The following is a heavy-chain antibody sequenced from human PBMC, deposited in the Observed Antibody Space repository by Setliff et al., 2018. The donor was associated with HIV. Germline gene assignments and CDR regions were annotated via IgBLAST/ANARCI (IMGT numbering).Heavy chain of an antibody. CDR3: ARGVAAAGL. V-gene: IGHV4-39*07. CDR1: GGSINSGNNY. CDR2: FYSGGGT. D-gene: IGHD6-13*01. J-gene: IGHJ4*02. Sequence: LSLTCTVSGGSINSGNNYWSWIRQPPGKGLEWIGSFYSGGGTSYNPSLRSRVTISVDTSKNQFSLKLSSVTAADTAVYYCARGVAAAGLWGQGTLVTVSS.